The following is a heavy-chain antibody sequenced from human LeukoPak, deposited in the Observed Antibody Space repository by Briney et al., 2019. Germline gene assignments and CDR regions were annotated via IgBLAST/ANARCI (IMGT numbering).Heavy chain of an antibody. V-gene: IGHV3-7*01. Sequence: GGSLRLSCAVSGLTFNKYWMTWVRQAPGKGPEWVATIKEDGTEKHYVGSVKGRFTISRDNAKNPLYLQLNSLRTEDTALYYCASRGDLSWFGAVRHWGQGTLVTVSS. CDR2: IKEDGTEK. CDR1: GLTFNKYW. D-gene: IGHD3-10*01. J-gene: IGHJ4*02. CDR3: ASRGDLSWFGAVRH.